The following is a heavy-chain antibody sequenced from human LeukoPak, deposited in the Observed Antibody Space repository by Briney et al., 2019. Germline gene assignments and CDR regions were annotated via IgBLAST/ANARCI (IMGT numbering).Heavy chain of an antibody. V-gene: IGHV3-23*01. CDR2: ISGSGGST. Sequence: PGGSLRLSCAASGFTFSSYAMSWVRQAPGKGLEWVSAISGSGGSTYYADSVKGRFTISRDNSKNTLYLQMNSLRAEDTAVYYCAKATPSFGELLFPPSDYWGQGTLVTVSS. J-gene: IGHJ4*02. CDR3: AKATPSFGELLFPPSDY. CDR1: GFTFSSYA. D-gene: IGHD3-10*01.